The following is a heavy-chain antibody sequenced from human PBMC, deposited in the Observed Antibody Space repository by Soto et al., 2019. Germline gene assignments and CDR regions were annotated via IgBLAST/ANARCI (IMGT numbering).Heavy chain of an antibody. J-gene: IGHJ6*02. CDR1: GGSISSGYYY. D-gene: IGHD2-21*01. Sequence: GPGPGAPSETLSLTCSVSGGSISSGYYYWSWIRQPPGKGLEWIGNIYYSGNTYYNPSLKSRLIISIDTSKNQCSLKVGSVTAADTAVYFCASYSLYGMDVWSQGTTLTVSS. V-gene: IGHV4-30-4*01. CDR3: ASYSLYGMDV. CDR2: IYYSGNT.